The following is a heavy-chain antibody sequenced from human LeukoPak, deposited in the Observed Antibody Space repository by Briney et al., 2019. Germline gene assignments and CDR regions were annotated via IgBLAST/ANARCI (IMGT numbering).Heavy chain of an antibody. CDR2: ISSSGSTI. D-gene: IGHD1-26*01. CDR1: GFTFSSYE. Sequence: GGSLRLSXAASGFTFSSYEMNWVRQAPGKGLEWVSYISSSGSTIYYADSVKGRSTISRDNAKNSLYLQMNSLKAEDTAVYYCARLYSGSYPPGYWGQGTLVTVSS. V-gene: IGHV3-48*03. J-gene: IGHJ4*02. CDR3: ARLYSGSYPPGY.